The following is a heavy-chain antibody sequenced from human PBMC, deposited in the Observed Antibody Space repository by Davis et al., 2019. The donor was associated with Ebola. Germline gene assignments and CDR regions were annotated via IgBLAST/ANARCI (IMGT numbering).Heavy chain of an antibody. V-gene: IGHV7-4-1*02. CDR2: INTNTGNP. Sequence: AASVKVSCKASGYTFTSYGISWVRQAPGQGLEWMGWINTNTGNPTYAQGFTGRFVFSLDTSVSTAYLQISSLKAEDTAVYYCARGGSRLGIGWYFDLWGRGTLVTVSS. CDR3: ARGGSRLGIGWYFDL. J-gene: IGHJ2*01. D-gene: IGHD7-27*01. CDR1: GYTFTSYG.